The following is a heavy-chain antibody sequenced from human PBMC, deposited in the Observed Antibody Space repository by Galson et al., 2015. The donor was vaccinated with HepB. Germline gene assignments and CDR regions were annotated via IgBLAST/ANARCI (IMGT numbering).Heavy chain of an antibody. V-gene: IGHV3-23*01. J-gene: IGHJ4*02. D-gene: IGHD5-18*01. CDR2: ISGSGGST. CDR3: ARWIQLWFGAFDY. Sequence: SLRLSCAASGFTFSSYAMRWVRQAPAKGLEWVSAISGSGGSTYYADSVKGRFTISRDNSRNTLYPQMNSLRAEDTAVYYCARWIQLWFGAFDYWGQGTLVTVSS. CDR1: GFTFSSYA.